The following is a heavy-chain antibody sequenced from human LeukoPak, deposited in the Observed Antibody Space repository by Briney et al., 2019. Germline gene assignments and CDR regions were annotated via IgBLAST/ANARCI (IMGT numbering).Heavy chain of an antibody. J-gene: IGHJ4*02. CDR2: ISNSGYNT. CDR3: ARHDGSSFIYYIDH. CDR1: GFSVTSCA. V-gene: IGHV3-23*01. D-gene: IGHD1-26*01. Sequence: QSGGSLRLSCAASGFSVTSCAMSWVRQAPGKGLEWVSTISNSGYNTWYADSVKGRFTISRDNSRNTLYLQMSGLRAEDTALYYCARHDGSSFIYYIDHWGQGALVTVSS.